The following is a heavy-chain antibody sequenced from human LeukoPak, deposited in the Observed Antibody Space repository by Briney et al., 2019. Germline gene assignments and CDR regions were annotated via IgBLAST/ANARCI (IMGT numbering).Heavy chain of an antibody. J-gene: IGHJ4*02. D-gene: IGHD6-13*01. CDR3: AKGLKAAGNY. V-gene: IGHV3-23*01. Sequence: GGFLRLSCTTSKFNFNSYGMTWVRQAPGKGLEWVSSISGSGGSTQYAASVQGRFTISRDNSKNTLYLQMNSLRAEDTALYYCAKGLKAAGNYWGQGTPVTVSS. CDR1: KFNFNSYG. CDR2: ISGSGGST.